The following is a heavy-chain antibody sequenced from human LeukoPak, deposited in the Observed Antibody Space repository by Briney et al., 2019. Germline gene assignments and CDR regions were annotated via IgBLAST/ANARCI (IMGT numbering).Heavy chain of an antibody. D-gene: IGHD2-15*01. J-gene: IGHJ4*02. Sequence: PGGSLRLSCAASGFTFSSYGMHWVRQAPGKGLEWVAVIWYDGSNKYYADSVKGRFTISRDNSKNTLYLQMNSLRAEDTAVYYCARAKNIVVVVAGLDYWGQGTLVTVSS. CDR2: IWYDGSNK. CDR3: ARAKNIVVVVAGLDY. V-gene: IGHV3-33*01. CDR1: GFTFSSYG.